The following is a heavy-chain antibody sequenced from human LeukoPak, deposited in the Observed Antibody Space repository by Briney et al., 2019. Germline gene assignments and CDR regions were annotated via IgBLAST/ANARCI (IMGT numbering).Heavy chain of an antibody. CDR1: GYSFSDFW. J-gene: IGHJ5*02. V-gene: IGHV1-18*04. Sequence: GESLKISCKGSGYSFSDFWIVWVRQMPGQGLEWMGWISAYIGNTNYAQKLQGRVTMTTDTSTSTAYMELRSLRSDDTAVYYCARDQCYDSKGWFDPWGQGTLVTVSS. CDR2: ISAYIGNT. D-gene: IGHD3-22*01. CDR3: ARDQCYDSKGWFDP.